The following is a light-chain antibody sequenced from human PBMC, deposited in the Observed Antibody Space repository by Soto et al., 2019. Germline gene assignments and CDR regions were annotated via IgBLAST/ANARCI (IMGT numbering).Light chain of an antibody. V-gene: IGKV3-11*01. CDR1: QDVKNS. CDR2: ETV. J-gene: IGKJ5*01. Sequence: IVLTRSPAALGLCAGVGGCRTFKATQDVKNSLAWYQQRPGQAPRLLIYETVIRAPGVPPRFSGSGYETHFALTISRLELDDCEVYYCQQRTSGPRTFGQGTRLEIK. CDR3: QQRTSGPRT.